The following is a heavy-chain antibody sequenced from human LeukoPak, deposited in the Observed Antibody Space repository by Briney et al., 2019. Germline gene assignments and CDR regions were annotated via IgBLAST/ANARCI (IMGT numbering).Heavy chain of an antibody. CDR3: AKDPAVGSYSAGFDY. D-gene: IGHD1-26*01. CDR2: ISGSGGST. Sequence: GGSLRLSCAASGFTFSSYAMSWVRQAPGKGLEWVSAISGSGGSTYYADSVKGRFTISRDNSKNTLYLQMNSLRAEDTAVYYCAKDPAVGSYSAGFDYWGQGTLVTVSS. CDR1: GFTFSSYA. J-gene: IGHJ4*02. V-gene: IGHV3-23*01.